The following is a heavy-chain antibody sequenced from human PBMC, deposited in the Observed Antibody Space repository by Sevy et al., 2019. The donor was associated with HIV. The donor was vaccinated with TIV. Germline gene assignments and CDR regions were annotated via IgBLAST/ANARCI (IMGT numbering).Heavy chain of an antibody. CDR3: ARERVYCSVGSCKPGRWFDP. D-gene: IGHD2-15*01. CDR2: INPNCGGT. CDR1: GYTFTGYY. V-gene: IGHV1-2*02. J-gene: IGHJ5*02. Sequence: ASVKVSCKASGYTFTGYYMHWVRQAPGQGLEWMGWINPNCGGTNYAQKFQGRVTMTRVTSISTAYMELSRLRSDDTAVYYCARERVYCSVGSCKPGRWFDPWGQGTLVTVSS.